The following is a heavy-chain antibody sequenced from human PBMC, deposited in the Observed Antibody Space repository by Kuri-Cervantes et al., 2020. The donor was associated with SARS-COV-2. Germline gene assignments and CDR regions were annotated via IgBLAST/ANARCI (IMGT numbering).Heavy chain of an antibody. V-gene: IGHV3-48*01. Sequence: GESLKISCAASGFTFSSYSMNWVRQAPGKGLEWVSSISSSSTIYYADSVKGRFTISRDNAKNSLYLQMNSLRAEDTAVYYCARGLGYCSGGSCYSRSSSDYWGQGTLVTVSS. CDR1: GFTFSSYS. CDR3: ARGLGYCSGGSCYSRSSSDY. J-gene: IGHJ4*02. CDR2: ISSSSTI. D-gene: IGHD2-15*01.